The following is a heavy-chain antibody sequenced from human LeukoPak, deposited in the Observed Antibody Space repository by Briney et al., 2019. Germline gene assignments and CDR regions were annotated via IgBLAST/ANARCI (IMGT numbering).Heavy chain of an antibody. CDR2: IYYSGST. D-gene: IGHD3-22*01. V-gene: IGHV4-59*08. Sequence: PSETLSLTCTVSGGSISSYYWSWIRQPPGKGLEWIGYIYYSGSTNYNPSLKSRVTISVDTSKNQFSLKLSSVTVADTAVYYCARLGKEGYYYDSSGYYLDYWGQGTLVTVSS. J-gene: IGHJ4*02. CDR3: ARLGKEGYYYDSSGYYLDY. CDR1: GGSISSYY.